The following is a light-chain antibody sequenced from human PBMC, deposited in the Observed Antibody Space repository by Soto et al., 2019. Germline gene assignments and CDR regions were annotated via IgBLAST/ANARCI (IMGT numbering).Light chain of an antibody. J-gene: IGKJ1*01. CDR2: GAS. V-gene: IGKV3-15*01. CDR1: QSVSSN. Sequence: DIVMTQSPATLSVSPGERATLSCRASQSVSSNLSWYQHKPGQAPRLLIYGASTRATGIPARFSGSGSGTEFTLTISSLQSEDFAFYYCQQYNNWPQTFGQGTKVEIK. CDR3: QQYNNWPQT.